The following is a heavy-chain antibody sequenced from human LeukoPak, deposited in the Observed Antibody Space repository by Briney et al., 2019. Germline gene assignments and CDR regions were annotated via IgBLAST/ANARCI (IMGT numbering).Heavy chain of an antibody. J-gene: IGHJ4*02. CDR2: INPKSGGT. V-gene: IGHV1-2*02. CDR1: GYTFIDYY. Sequence: ASVKVSCKASGYTFIDYYMHWVRQAPGQGLEWMGWINPKSGGTNYAQKFQGRVTMTWDTFISTAYMELSRLRSDDTAVYYCARGRTLVRGIIIRGDYWGQGTLVTVSS. CDR3: ARGRTLVRGIIIRGDY. D-gene: IGHD3-10*01.